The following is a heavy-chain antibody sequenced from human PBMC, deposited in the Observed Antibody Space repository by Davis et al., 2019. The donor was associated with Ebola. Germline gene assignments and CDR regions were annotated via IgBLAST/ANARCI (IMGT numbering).Heavy chain of an antibody. D-gene: IGHD3-22*01. CDR3: ARGGTYYYDSSGFDY. CDR1: GGSISSYY. CDR2: IYYSGST. J-gene: IGHJ4*02. V-gene: IGHV4-59*01. Sequence: PSETLSLTCTVSGGSISSYYWSWIRQPPGKGLEWIGYIYYSGSTNYNPSLKSRVTISVDTSKNQFSLKLSSVTAADTAVYYCARGGTYYYDSSGFDYWGQGTLVTVSS.